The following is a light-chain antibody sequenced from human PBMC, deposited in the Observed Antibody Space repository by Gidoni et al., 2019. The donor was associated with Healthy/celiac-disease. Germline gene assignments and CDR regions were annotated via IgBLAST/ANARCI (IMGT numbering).Light chain of an antibody. CDR3: SSYTSSSPV. J-gene: IGLJ3*02. CDR1: SRDVGGYNY. CDR2: EVS. V-gene: IGLV2-14*01. Sequence: QSALTQPASVPGSPGQSITISCPATSRDVGGYNYVSCYQQHPSKAPKLMIYEVSNRPSGFSNRFSGSKSGNTASLTISGLQAEDEADYYCSSYTSSSPVFGGGTKLTVL.